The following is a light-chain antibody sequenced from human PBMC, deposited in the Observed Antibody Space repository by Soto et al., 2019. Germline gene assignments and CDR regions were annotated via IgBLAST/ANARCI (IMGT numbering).Light chain of an antibody. Sequence: IQMSQSASTLSASVGDTVTVTCRASQSVSGWLAWYQQKPGEAPKLRIYAASTLQSGVPSRFSGSGSGTDYTLTISSLQPEDVATYYCQKYNSAPRTFGQGTKVDIK. CDR2: AAS. CDR3: QKYNSAPRT. J-gene: IGKJ1*01. V-gene: IGKV1-27*01. CDR1: QSVSGW.